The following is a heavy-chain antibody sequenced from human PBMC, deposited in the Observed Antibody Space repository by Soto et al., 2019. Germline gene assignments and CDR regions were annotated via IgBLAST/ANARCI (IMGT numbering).Heavy chain of an antibody. D-gene: IGHD3-3*02. V-gene: IGHV3-7*05. CDR2: IKQDGSEK. CDR1: GFSFSSYW. J-gene: IGHJ6*02. CDR3: ARVRGIWSLFTSIEFGMDV. Sequence: GGSLRLSCAASGFSFSSYWMTWVRQAPGKGLEWVANIKQDGSEKYYVDSVKGRFTISRDNAKNSLYLQMNSLRADDTAVYYCARVRGIWSLFTSIEFGMDVWGQGTTVTVSS.